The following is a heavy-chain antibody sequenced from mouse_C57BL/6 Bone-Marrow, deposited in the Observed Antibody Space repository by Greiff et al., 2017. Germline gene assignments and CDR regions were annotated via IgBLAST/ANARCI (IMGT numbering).Heavy chain of an antibody. D-gene: IGHD2-3*01. V-gene: IGHV1-69*01. CDR2: IDPSDSYT. CDR3: ASGDDGYSYWYFAV. Sequence: VQLQQPGAELVMPGASVKLSCKASGYTFTSYWMHWVKQRPGQGLEWIGEIDPSDSYTNYNQKFKGKSTLTVDKSSSTAYMQLSSLTSEDSAVYYCASGDDGYSYWYFAVWGTGTTVTVSA. J-gene: IGHJ1*03. CDR1: GYTFTSYW.